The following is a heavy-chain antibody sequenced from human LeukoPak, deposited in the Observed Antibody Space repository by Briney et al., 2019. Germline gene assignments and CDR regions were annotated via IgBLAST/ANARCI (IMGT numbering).Heavy chain of an antibody. CDR1: GYIFNSYA. J-gene: IGHJ4*02. D-gene: IGHD3-10*01. CDR2: ISNSGATT. Sequence: GGSLRLSCEASGYIFNSYAMSWVRQAPGKGLEWVSVISNSGATTDYADSVKGRFTISRDNSKNTLSLQMNSLRAEDTAVYYCAKEELYYYGSGTYYTLAPFDYWGQGTLVTVSS. V-gene: IGHV3-23*01. CDR3: AKEELYYYGSGTYYTLAPFDY.